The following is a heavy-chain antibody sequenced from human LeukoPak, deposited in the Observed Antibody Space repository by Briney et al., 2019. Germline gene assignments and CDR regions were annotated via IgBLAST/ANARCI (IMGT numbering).Heavy chain of an antibody. J-gene: IGHJ4*02. Sequence: ASVKVSCKASGGTFSSYAISWVRQAPGQGLEWMGGIIPIFGTANYAQKFQGRVTITADKSTSTAYMELSSLRSEDTAVYYCARVGYCSGGSCYFSDYWGQGTLVTVSS. CDR1: GGTFSSYA. D-gene: IGHD2-15*01. V-gene: IGHV1-69*06. CDR3: ARVGYCSGGSCYFSDY. CDR2: IIPIFGTA.